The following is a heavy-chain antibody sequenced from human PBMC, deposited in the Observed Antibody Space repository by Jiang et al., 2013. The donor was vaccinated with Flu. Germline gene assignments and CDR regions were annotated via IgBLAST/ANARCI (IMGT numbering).Heavy chain of an antibody. J-gene: IGHJ4*02. Sequence: LELMGWISVYSGDTNYWTEFPGRVTIITDRSTSTVYMELRNLRSDDTGVYYCARDAAPYCGGGSCYGFFDLWGQGTLVTVSS. V-gene: IGHV1-18*01. CDR2: ISVYSGDT. CDR3: ARDAAPYCGGGSCYGFFDL. D-gene: IGHD2-15*01.